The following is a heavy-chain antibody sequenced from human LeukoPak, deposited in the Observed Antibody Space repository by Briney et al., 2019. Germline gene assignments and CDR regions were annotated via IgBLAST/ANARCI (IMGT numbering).Heavy chain of an antibody. CDR3: ATPYCSGISCLDVFNI. V-gene: IGHV4-31*03. CDR1: GVSISDGRYY. CDR2: KYYSGSA. J-gene: IGHJ3*02. D-gene: IGHD2-2*01. Sequence: SETLSLTCNVSGVSISDGRYYWAWIRQLPGKGLEWVGYKYYSGSAKYNPSLKSRLTISVDTPNNQFSLQLRSMTAADTAMYYCATPYCSGISCLDVFNIWGQGGMVTVSS.